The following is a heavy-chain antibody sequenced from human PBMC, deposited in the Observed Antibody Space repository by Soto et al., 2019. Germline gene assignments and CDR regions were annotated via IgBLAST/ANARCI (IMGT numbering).Heavy chain of an antibody. CDR3: ARLEYGDQQVIDY. CDR1: GFTFTSSA. V-gene: IGHV4-59*08. J-gene: IGHJ4*02. CDR2: IYYSGST. D-gene: IGHD4-17*01. Sequence: SCKASGFTFTSSAMQWVRQARGQRLEWIGYIYYSGSTNYNPSLKSRVTISVDTSKNQFSLKLSSVTAADTAVYYCARLEYGDQQVIDYWGQGTLVTVSS.